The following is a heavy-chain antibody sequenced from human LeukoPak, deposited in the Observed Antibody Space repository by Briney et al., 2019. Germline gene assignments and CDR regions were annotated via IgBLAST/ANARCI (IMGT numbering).Heavy chain of an antibody. Sequence: QPGGSLRLSCAASGFTFSNYWMTWVRQAPGKGLEWVANIKQDGTGKYYVDSVKGRFTISRDNAENSLYLQMNSLRAEVTAVYYCTRDTGCPGGTCYSFYDYWGQGTLVTVSS. CDR3: TRDTGCPGGTCYSFYDY. CDR1: GFTFSNYW. V-gene: IGHV3-7*01. CDR2: IKQDGTGK. J-gene: IGHJ4*02. D-gene: IGHD2-15*01.